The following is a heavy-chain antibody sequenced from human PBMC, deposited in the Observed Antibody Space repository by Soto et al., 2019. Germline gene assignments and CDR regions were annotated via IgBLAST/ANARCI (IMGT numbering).Heavy chain of an antibody. Sequence: PSETLSLTCAVSGGSISSGGYSWSWIRQPPGKGLEWIGYIYHSGSTYYNPSLKSRVTISVDRSKNQFSLKLSSVTAADTAVYYCARDRTYGSGRFDPWGQGTLVTVAS. D-gene: IGHD3-10*01. CDR2: IYHSGST. CDR1: GGSISSGGYS. V-gene: IGHV4-30-2*01. CDR3: ARDRTYGSGRFDP. J-gene: IGHJ5*02.